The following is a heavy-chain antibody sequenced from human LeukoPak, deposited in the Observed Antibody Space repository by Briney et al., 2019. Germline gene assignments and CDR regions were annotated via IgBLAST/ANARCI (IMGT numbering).Heavy chain of an antibody. CDR1: GFPFSTHS. Sequence: GGSLRLSCAASGFPFSTHSLNWVRQAPGKGLEWVSVIYSGGSTYYADSVKGGFTISRDNSKNTLYLQMNSLRAEDTAVYYCARGSSTSSSWGQGTLVTVSS. D-gene: IGHD2-2*01. CDR2: IYSGGST. J-gene: IGHJ5*02. CDR3: ARGSSTSSS. V-gene: IGHV3-66*01.